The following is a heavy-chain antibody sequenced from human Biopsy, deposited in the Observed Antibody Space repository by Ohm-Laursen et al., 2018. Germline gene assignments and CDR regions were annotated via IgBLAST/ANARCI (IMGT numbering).Heavy chain of an antibody. CDR1: GFSLNTRGMS. V-gene: IGHV2-70*16. D-gene: IGHD2-2*02. J-gene: IGHJ6*02. CDR2: IYWDDAK. CDR3: ARIPILVVPAAIVYRHRRHLQGLDV. Sequence: TQTLTLTRTLSGFSLNTRGMSVTWIRQPPGKALEWLARIYWDDAKFYSESLKTRLTISKGTSENHVVLTLSDVAPVDTATYYCARIPILVVPAAIVYRHRRHLQGLDVWGQGTTVIVSS.